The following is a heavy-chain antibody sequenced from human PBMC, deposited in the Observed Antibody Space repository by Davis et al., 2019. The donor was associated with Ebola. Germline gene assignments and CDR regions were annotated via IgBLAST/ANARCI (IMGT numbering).Heavy chain of an antibody. J-gene: IGHJ4*02. CDR3: VRPASGSHYFDY. V-gene: IGHV3-13*01. CDR2: IGTAGDT. Sequence: PGGSLRLSCAASGFSFRTYDMHWVRQVTGKTLEWVSAIGTAGDTYYPASVKGRFTISRENARNSLYLQMNSLRTEDTAVYYCVRPASGSHYFDYWGQGILVTVSS. D-gene: IGHD2-2*01. CDR1: GFSFRTYD.